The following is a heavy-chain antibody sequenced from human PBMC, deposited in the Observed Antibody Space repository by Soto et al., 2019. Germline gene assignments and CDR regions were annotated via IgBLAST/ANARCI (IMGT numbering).Heavy chain of an antibody. CDR3: ARGTMVRGTIDY. J-gene: IGHJ4*02. D-gene: IGHD3-10*01. CDR1: GYTFTGYY. Sequence: ASVKVSCKASGYTFTGYYMHWVRQAPGQGLEWMGWINPNSGGTNYAQKFQGRVTMTRDTSISTAYMELSRPRSDDTAVYYCARGTMVRGTIDYWGQGTLVTVSS. CDR2: INPNSGGT. V-gene: IGHV1-2*02.